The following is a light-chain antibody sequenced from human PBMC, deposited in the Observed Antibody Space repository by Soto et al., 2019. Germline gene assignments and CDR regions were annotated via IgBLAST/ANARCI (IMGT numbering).Light chain of an antibody. J-gene: IGKJ1*01. CDR3: QQYNKWPWT. CDR1: QSVSNN. V-gene: IGKV3-15*01. Sequence: EIVLTQSPATLSASSGERATLSCSGSQSVSNNLAWYQQKPGQAPRLLIYGASTRATGIPARFSGSGSGTEFTLTISSLQSEDFAVYYCQQYNKWPWTFGQGTKVDIK. CDR2: GAS.